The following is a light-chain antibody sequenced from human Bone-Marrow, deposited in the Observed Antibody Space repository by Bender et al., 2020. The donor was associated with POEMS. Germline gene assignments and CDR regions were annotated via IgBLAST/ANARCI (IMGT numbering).Light chain of an antibody. V-gene: IGLV3-25*03. CDR2: KDS. J-gene: IGLJ2*01. Sequence: SFELTQPPSVSVSPGETAWITCSGDALPSQYVYWYQQKAGQAPVLVIYKDSERPSGIPERFSGSSSGTTVTLTISGVQAEDEADYYCQSADSSGSVVFGGGTRLTVL. CDR3: QSADSSGSVV. CDR1: ALPSQY.